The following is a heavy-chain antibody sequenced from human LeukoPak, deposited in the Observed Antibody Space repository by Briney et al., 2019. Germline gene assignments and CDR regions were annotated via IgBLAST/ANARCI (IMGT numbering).Heavy chain of an antibody. CDR2: IRFDGTTT. Sequence: PGGSLRLSCGASGFSFSDHAMHWVRQAPGKGLEWVAFIRFDGTTTDYTDSVKGRFTTSRDNSKNTLFLQMNSLRPEDTGVYFCAKPSGNCVDYWGQGTLVTVSS. CDR3: AKPSGNCVDY. CDR1: GFSFSDHA. J-gene: IGHJ4*02. D-gene: IGHD1-26*01. V-gene: IGHV3-30*02.